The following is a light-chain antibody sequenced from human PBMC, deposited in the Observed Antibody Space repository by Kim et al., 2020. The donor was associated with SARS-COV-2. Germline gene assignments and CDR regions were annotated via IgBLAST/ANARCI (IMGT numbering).Light chain of an antibody. CDR1: QSVSSNY. CDR3: QQYGSSPPWT. CDR2: AAS. J-gene: IGKJ1*01. V-gene: IGKV3-20*01. Sequence: PGERATLSCRASQSVSSNYLVWYQQKPGQAPRLLMYAASSRATGIPDRFSGSGSGTDFTLTISRLEPEDFAVYYCQQYGSSPPWTFGQGTKVEIK.